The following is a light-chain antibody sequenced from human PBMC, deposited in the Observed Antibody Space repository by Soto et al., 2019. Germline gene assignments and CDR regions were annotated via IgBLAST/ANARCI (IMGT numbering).Light chain of an antibody. CDR2: DVS. V-gene: IGLV2-11*01. J-gene: IGLJ1*01. CDR3: QSYDNSLSGYV. Sequence: QSALTQPRSVSGSPGQSVTISCTGTSSDVGGYNYVSWYQQHPGTAPKLLIYDVSNRPSGVPDRFSGSKSATSASLAITGLQAEDEAEYYCQSYDNSLSGYVFGTGTKVTVL. CDR1: SSDVGGYNY.